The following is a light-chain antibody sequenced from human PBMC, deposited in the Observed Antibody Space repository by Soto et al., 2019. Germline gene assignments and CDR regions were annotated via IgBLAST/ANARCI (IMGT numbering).Light chain of an antibody. J-gene: IGLJ1*01. V-gene: IGLV2-14*01. CDR1: SSNVGGYNY. Sequence: QSALTQPPSVSGSPGQSITISCTGTSSNVGGYNYVSWYQQHPGKAPKLMIYEVSNRPSGFSNRFSGSKSGNTASLTISVLQAEDEDDYYCSSYTSSSTRVFGTGTKVTVL. CDR2: EVS. CDR3: SSYTSSSTRV.